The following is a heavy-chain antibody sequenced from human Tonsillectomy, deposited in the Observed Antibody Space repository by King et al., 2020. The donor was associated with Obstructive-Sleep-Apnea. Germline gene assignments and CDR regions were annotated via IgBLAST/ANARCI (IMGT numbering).Heavy chain of an antibody. CDR2: IYHSVST. D-gene: IGHD3-22*01. Sequence: VQLQESGPGLVKPSETLSLTCTVSGYSISSGYYWGWIRQPPGKGLEWIGSIYHSVSTYYNPSLKSRVTISVDTSKNQFSLKLSSVTAADTAVYYCARDYYYDSSGYYVDYWGQGTLVTVSS. J-gene: IGHJ4*02. CDR1: GYSISSGYY. CDR3: ARDYYYDSSGYYVDY. V-gene: IGHV4-38-2*02.